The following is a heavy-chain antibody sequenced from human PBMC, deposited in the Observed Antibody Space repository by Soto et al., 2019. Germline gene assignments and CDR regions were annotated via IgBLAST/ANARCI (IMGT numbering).Heavy chain of an antibody. Sequence: SETLSLTYTVSSGSISTYYGSWIRQPSGKGLEWIGRIYTRGSTNYNPSLKSRVTMSVESKNQFPLKLSSVTAADTGVYYCAKVGMVGTVLGSWFDPWGQGILVTVSS. V-gene: IGHV4-4*07. D-gene: IGHD6-19*01. J-gene: IGHJ5*02. CDR1: SGSISTYY. CDR3: AKVGMVGTVLGSWFDP. CDR2: IYTRGST.